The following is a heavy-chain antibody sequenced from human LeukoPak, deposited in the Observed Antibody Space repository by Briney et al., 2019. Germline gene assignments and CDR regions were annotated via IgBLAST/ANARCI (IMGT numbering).Heavy chain of an antibody. V-gene: IGHV3-33*01. J-gene: IGHJ5*02. Sequence: GGSLRLSCAASGFTFSSYGMHWVRQAPGKGLEWVAVIWYDGSNKYYADSVKGRFTVSRDNAKNTLYLQMNSLRAEDTAVYYCARDVPHNWFDTWGQGTLVTVSS. CDR3: ARDVPHNWFDT. CDR1: GFTFSSYG. CDR2: IWYDGSNK.